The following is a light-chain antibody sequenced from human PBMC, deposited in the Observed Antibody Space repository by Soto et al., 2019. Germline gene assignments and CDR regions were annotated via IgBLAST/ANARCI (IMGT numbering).Light chain of an antibody. Sequence: DIQMTQSPSTLSASVGDSATISCRASQSVTASLAWYQQKPGKAPKLLIFDVSNLEPGVPSRFSGSGSGTEFSLTIRSLQPDDFATYYCQQYDYSRTFGQGTKVDIK. CDR2: DVS. CDR1: QSVTAS. J-gene: IGKJ1*01. CDR3: QQYDYSRT. V-gene: IGKV1-5*01.